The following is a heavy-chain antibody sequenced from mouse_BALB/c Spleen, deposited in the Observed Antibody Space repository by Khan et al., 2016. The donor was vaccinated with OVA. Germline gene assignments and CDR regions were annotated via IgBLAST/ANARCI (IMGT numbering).Heavy chain of an antibody. J-gene: IGHJ2*01. D-gene: IGHD1-1*01. V-gene: IGHV1-7*01. CDR3: SRGRSDY. Sequence: VQLQQSGAELAKPGASVKMSCKASGYTFPTYWMYWVKQRPGQGLEWIGYINPTSGYTDYTEKLKDRVTLSADKSPSTASMQLRSLTSEDSADFSCSRGRSDYWGQGTTLTVSA. CDR2: INPTSGYT. CDR1: GYTFPTYW.